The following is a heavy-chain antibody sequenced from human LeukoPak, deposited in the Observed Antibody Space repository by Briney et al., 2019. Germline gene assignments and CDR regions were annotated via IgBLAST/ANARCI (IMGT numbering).Heavy chain of an antibody. CDR3: ARDPDYGDYEWDY. D-gene: IGHD4-17*01. CDR2: IKQVGSEK. Sequence: GGSLRLSCAASGFTFSSYWMSWVRQAPGKGLEWVANIKQVGSEKYYVDSVKGRFTISRGNAKNSLYLQMNSLRAEDTAVYYCARDPDYGDYEWDYWGQGTLVTVSS. J-gene: IGHJ4*02. V-gene: IGHV3-7*01. CDR1: GFTFSSYW.